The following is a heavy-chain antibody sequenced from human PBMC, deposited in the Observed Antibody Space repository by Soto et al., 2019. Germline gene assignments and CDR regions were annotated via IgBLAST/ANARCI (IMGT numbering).Heavy chain of an antibody. D-gene: IGHD3-10*01. V-gene: IGHV4-59*01. J-gene: IGHJ4*02. CDR2: IYDTGST. CDR3: ASRGEGPDY. CDR1: GASLAGYY. Sequence: SETLSLTCNVSGASLAGYYWSWIRQPPGKGLEWIGRIYDTGSTNYNPSLKSRVTISVDTSKNQFSLKLSSVTAADTAVYYCASRGEGPDYWGQGTLVTVSS.